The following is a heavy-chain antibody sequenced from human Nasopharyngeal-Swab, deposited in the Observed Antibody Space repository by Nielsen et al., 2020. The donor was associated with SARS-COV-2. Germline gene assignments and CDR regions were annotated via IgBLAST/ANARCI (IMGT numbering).Heavy chain of an antibody. CDR3: AKDLVPDGHNDFDY. V-gene: IGHV3-30*18. CDR1: GFTFSSSG. CDR2: ISYDGSNE. J-gene: IGHJ4*01. Sequence: GESLKISCAASGFTFSSSGMDWVRQAPGKGLEWVAVISYDGSNEYYGDSVKGRFTISRDNSRNTVYLHMNSLRADDTAIYYCAKDLVPDGHNDFDYWGQGTLVTVSS. D-gene: IGHD1-1*01.